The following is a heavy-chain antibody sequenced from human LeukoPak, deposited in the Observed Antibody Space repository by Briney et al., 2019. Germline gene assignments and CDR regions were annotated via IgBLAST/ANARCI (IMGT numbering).Heavy chain of an antibody. J-gene: IGHJ4*02. V-gene: IGHV4-38-2*02. CDR1: GYSISSGYY. CDR3: ARRSGSYSS. CDR2: IYHSGST. Sequence: PSETLSLTCTVSGYSISSGYYWGWIRQPPGKGLEWIGSIYHSGSTYYNPSLKSRVTISVDTSKNQFSLKLSSVTAADTAVYYCARRSGSYSSWGQGTLVTVSS. D-gene: IGHD1-26*01.